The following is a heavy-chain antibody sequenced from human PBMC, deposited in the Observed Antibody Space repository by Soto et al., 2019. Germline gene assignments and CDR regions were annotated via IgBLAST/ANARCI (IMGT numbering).Heavy chain of an antibody. J-gene: IGHJ6*02. CDR2: IIPIPGTA. Sequence: QVQLVQSGAEVKKPGSSVKVSCKASGGTFGSYAISWVRQAPGQGLEWMGGIIPIPGTANYAQKFQGRFTIAADESTSTDYMELSRLRSEETAVYYCARSQGSSTSLEIYYYYYYGMDVWGQGTTVTVSS. V-gene: IGHV1-69*01. D-gene: IGHD2-2*01. CDR1: GGTFGSYA. CDR3: ARSQGSSTSLEIYYYYYYGMDV.